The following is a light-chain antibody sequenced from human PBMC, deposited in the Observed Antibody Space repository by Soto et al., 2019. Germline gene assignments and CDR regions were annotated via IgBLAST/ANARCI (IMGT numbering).Light chain of an antibody. CDR1: QSVSSY. V-gene: IGKV3-20*01. CDR3: QQYTDSRT. Sequence: EIVLTQSPATLSLSPGERATLSCRASQSVSSYLAWYQQKPGQAPRLLVYGVSSRATDVPDRFSGSGSGTDFTLTISRLEPEDFAVYYCQQYTDSRTFGQGTKV. J-gene: IGKJ1*01. CDR2: GVS.